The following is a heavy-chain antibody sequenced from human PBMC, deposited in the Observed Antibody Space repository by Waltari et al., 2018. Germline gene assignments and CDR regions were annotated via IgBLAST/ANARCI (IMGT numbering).Heavy chain of an antibody. CDR2: IYTSGST. J-gene: IGHJ4*02. CDR3: AREGYGSGWSYFNFDY. D-gene: IGHD6-19*01. Sequence: QVQLQESGPGLVKPSQTLSLTCPASGGPISSGTYYWSWIRQPAGKGLEWIGYIYTSGSTNYNPSLKSRVTISVDTSKNQFSLKLSSVTAADTAVYYCAREGYGSGWSYFNFDYWGQGTLVTVSS. V-gene: IGHV4-61*09. CDR1: GGPISSGTYY.